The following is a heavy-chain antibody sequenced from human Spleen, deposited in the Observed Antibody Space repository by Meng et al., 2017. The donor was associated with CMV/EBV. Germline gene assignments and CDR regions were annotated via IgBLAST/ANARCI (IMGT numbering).Heavy chain of an antibody. CDR1: GFTFNNYA. D-gene: IGHD6-13*01. V-gene: IGHV3-23*01. CDR3: ARGDSSTSWLVFDY. CDR2: ISGTGGTT. Sequence: ASGFTFNNYAMPWVRQAPGKGLEWVSTISGTGGTTYYADFVKGRFTISRDDSRNTLYLQMNSLRVEDTAVFYCARGDSSTSWLVFDYWGLGTLVTVSS. J-gene: IGHJ4*02.